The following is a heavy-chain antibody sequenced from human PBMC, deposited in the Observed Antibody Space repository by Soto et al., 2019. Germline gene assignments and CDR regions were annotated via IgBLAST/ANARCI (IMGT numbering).Heavy chain of an antibody. D-gene: IGHD5-12*01. V-gene: IGHV4-30-2*01. CDR2: IYHSGST. CDR1: GGSISSGGYS. J-gene: IGHJ4*01. CDR3: ASSSDIYSGSIFDY. Sequence: TLSLTCAVSGGSISSGGYSWSWIRQPPGKGLAWIGYIYHSGSTYYNPSLKSRVTISVDRSKNQFSLKLSSVTAADTAVYYCASSSDIYSGSIFDYWGHGTLVTVSS.